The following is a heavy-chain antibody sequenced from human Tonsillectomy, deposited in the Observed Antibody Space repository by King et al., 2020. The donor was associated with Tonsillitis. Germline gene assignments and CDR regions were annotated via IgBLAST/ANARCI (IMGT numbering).Heavy chain of an antibody. D-gene: IGHD3-22*01. J-gene: IGHJ4*02. CDR1: GFTFSNAW. V-gene: IGHV3-15*01. CDR2: IKSKTDGGTT. CDR3: STGHDGEGYYESSSYYSFPFDY. Sequence: VQLVESGGGLVKPGGSLRLSCAASGFTFSNAWMSWVRQAPGKGLEWVGRIKSKTDGGTTDYAAPVKGRFTISRDDSKNTLYLQMNSLKTEDTAVYYCSTGHDGEGYYESSSYYSFPFDYWGQGTLVTVSS.